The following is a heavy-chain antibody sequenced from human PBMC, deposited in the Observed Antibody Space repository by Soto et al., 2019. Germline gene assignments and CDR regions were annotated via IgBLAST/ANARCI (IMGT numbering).Heavy chain of an antibody. CDR1: GGSFSGYY. J-gene: IGHJ5*02. D-gene: IGHD3-22*01. CDR2: INHSGST. CDR3: ARGPITTNPRFDP. Sequence: SETLSLTCAVYGGSFSGYYWSWIRQPPGKGLEWIGEINHSGSTNYNPSLKSRVTISVDTSKNQFSLKLSSVTAADTAAYYCARGPITTNPRFDPWGQGTLVTVSS. V-gene: IGHV4-34*01.